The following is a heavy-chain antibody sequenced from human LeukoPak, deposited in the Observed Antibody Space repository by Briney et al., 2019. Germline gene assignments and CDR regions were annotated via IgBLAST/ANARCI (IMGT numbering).Heavy chain of an antibody. CDR2: IYYSGST. CDR3: ARYKAAAGIDY. CDR1: GGSISNYY. J-gene: IGHJ4*02. V-gene: IGHV4-59*01. D-gene: IGHD6-13*01. Sequence: SETLSLTCTVSGGSISNYYWSWIRQPPGKGLEWIGYIYYSGSTNYNPSLKSRVTISVDTSKNQFSLKLSSVTAADTAVYYCARYKAAAGIDYWGQGTLVTVSS.